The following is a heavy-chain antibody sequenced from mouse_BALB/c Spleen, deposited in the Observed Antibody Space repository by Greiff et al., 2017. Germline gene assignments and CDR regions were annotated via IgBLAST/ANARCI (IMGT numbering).Heavy chain of an antibody. CDR1: GYAFSSYW. CDR3: ARTGTADY. V-gene: IGHV1-80*01. CDR2: IYPGDGDT. D-gene: IGHD4-1*01. J-gene: IGHJ2*01. Sequence: VQLQESGAELVRPGSSVKISCKASGYAFSSYWMNWVKQRPGQGLEWIGQIYPGDGDTNYNGKFKGKATLTADKSSSTAYMQLSSLTSEDSAVYFCARTGTADYWGQGTTLTVSS.